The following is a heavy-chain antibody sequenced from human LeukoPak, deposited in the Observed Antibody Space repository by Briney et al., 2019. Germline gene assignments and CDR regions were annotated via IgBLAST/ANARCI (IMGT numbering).Heavy chain of an antibody. CDR1: GGSFSGYY. J-gene: IGHJ4*02. D-gene: IGHD6-13*01. Sequence: SETLSLTCAVYGGSFSGYYWSWIRQPPGKGLEWIGEINHSGSTNYNPSLKSRVTISVDTSKNQFSLKLSSVTAADTAVYYCARRSVRVQLGRQTYFDYWGQGTLVTVSS. CDR2: INHSGST. V-gene: IGHV4-34*01. CDR3: ARRSVRVQLGRQTYFDY.